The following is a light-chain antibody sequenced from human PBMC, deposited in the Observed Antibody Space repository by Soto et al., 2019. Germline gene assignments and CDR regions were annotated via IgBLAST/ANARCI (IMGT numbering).Light chain of an antibody. CDR3: NSYTTSSTPGYV. CDR2: DVS. V-gene: IGLV2-14*01. Sequence: QSALTRPASVSGSPGQSITISCTGTSSDVGGYNYVSWYQQHPGKSPKLIIYDVSNRPSGVSNRFSGSKSGNTASLTISGLQAEDEADYYCNSYTTSSTPGYVFGTGTKVTVL. J-gene: IGLJ1*01. CDR1: SSDVGGYNY.